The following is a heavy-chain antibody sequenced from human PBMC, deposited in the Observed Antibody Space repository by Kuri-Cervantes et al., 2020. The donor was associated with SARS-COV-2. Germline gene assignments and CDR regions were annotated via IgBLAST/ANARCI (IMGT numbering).Heavy chain of an antibody. Sequence: GESLKISCAASGFTVSSNYMSWVRQAPGKGLEWVSVIYRGGSTSYADSVKGRFTISRDNSRNTLYLQMNSLRAEDTAVYYCARGHDRRVYFSTPAPYYFDFWGQGILVTVSS. CDR1: GFTVSSNY. V-gene: IGHV3-53*01. CDR2: IYRGGST. CDR3: ARGHDRRVYFSTPAPYYFDF. D-gene: IGHD3-22*01. J-gene: IGHJ4*02.